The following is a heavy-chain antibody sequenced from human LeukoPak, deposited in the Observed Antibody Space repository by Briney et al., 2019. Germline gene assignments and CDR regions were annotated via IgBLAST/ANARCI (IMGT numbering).Heavy chain of an antibody. CDR1: GGTFSSYA. V-gene: IGHV1-8*03. Sequence: GSSVKVSCKASGGTFSSYAISWVRQAPGQGLEWMGWMNPNSGNTGYAQKFQGRVTITRNTSISTAYMELSSLRSEDTAVYYCARGPVQLGGDWFDPWGQGTLVTVSS. D-gene: IGHD5-18*01. CDR2: MNPNSGNT. CDR3: ARGPVQLGGDWFDP. J-gene: IGHJ5*02.